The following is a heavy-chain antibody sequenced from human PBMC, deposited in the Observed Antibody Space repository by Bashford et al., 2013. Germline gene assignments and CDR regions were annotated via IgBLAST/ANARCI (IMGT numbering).Heavy chain of an antibody. CDR2: IETSGIT. D-gene: IGHD2-8*01. J-gene: IGHJ5*02. CDR3: ARDDRTNGGNNWFDP. Sequence: SETLSLTCTVSGGSFNSYYWTWVRQPAGKGLEWIGRIETSGITYYNPSLESRVTMSVDSSKNQFSLKLSSVTAADTAVYYCARDDRTNGGNNWFDPWGQGTRSPSPQ. V-gene: IGHV4-4*07. CDR1: GGSFNSYY.